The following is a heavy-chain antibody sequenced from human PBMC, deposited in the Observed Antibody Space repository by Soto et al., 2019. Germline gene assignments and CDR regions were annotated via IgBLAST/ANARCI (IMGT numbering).Heavy chain of an antibody. D-gene: IGHD3-16*01. CDR1: GFTFSSYA. V-gene: IGHV3-23*01. CDR2: ITGGGGST. J-gene: IGHJ4*02. Sequence: EVQLLESGGGLVQLGGSLRLSCAASGFTFSSYAINWVRQAPGKGLEWVSVITGGGGSTFYADSVKGRFTISRDNSKNTVYLQMNNLGVEDTAVYHCAKDVAVGGGFWGLGTLVTVSS. CDR3: AKDVAVGGGF.